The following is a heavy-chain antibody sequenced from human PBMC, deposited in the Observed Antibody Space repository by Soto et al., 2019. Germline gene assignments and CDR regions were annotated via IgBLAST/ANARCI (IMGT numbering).Heavy chain of an antibody. CDR3: VRVDWNDAGS. CDR2: TRYSSQWSY. CDR1: GDSVSSTSAA. D-gene: IGHD1-1*01. V-gene: IGHV6-1*01. Sequence: SQTLSLTCAISGDSVSSTSAAWEWIRQSPSRGLEWLGRTRYSSQWSYEYARSVKGRITISPDTSKNHFSLQLDSVTPEDTAVYYCVRVDWNDAGSWGQVTLVTVSS. J-gene: IGHJ5*02.